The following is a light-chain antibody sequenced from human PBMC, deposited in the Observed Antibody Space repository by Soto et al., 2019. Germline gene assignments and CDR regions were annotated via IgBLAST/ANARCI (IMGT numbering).Light chain of an antibody. CDR1: NNDVGGYNF. J-gene: IGLJ3*02. Sequence: QSVLTQPASVSGSPGQSITISFTGTNNDVGGYNFVSWYQQHPGKAPRLMIYVVSDRPSGVSYRFSGSKSGNTASLTISGLQAEDEADYYCCSYIRGDTWVLGGGTKRTVL. CDR3: CSYIRGDTWV. CDR2: VVS. V-gene: IGLV2-14*01.